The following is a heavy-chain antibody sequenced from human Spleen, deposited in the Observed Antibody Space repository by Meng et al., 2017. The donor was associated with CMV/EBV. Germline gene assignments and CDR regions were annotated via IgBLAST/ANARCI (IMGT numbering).Heavy chain of an antibody. D-gene: IGHD3-3*01. V-gene: IGHV1-8*01. CDR2: MNPNSGNT. CDR3: ARIDKLYGLLRFLRRDGGFDP. CDR1: GYTFTSYD. Sequence: ASVKVSCKASGYTFTSYDINWVRQATGQGLEWMGWMNPNSGNTGYAQKFQGKVTMTRNTSISTAYMELSSLRSEDTAVYYCARIDKLYGLLRFLRRDGGFDPWGQGTLVTVSS. J-gene: IGHJ5*02.